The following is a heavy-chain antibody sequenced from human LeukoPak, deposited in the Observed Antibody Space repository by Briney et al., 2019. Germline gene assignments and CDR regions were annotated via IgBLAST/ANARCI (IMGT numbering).Heavy chain of an antibody. CDR2: MNPNSGDT. J-gene: IGHJ4*02. D-gene: IGHD3-10*01. V-gene: IGHV1-8*01. Sequence: GASVKVSCKASRYTFTSYDINWVRQATGQGLEWMGWMNPNSGDTGYAQKFQGRVTMTRDTSISTAYMELSSLRSEDTAVYYCARGPPGSGTYLVDYWGQGTLVTVSS. CDR1: RYTFTSYD. CDR3: ARGPPGSGTYLVDY.